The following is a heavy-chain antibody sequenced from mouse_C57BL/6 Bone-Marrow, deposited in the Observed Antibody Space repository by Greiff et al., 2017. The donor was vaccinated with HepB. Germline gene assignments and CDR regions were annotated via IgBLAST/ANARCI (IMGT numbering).Heavy chain of an antibody. CDR2: IYPSDSET. J-gene: IGHJ2*01. Sequence: VQLQQPGAEPVRPGSSVKLSCKASGYTFTSYWMDWVKQRPGQGLEWIGNIYPSDSETHYNQKFKDKATLTVDKSSSTAYMQLSSLTSEDSAVYYCARRAYDGTYGYFDYWGQGTTLTVSS. CDR1: GYTFTSYW. D-gene: IGHD2-3*01. CDR3: ARRAYDGTYGYFDY. V-gene: IGHV1-61*01.